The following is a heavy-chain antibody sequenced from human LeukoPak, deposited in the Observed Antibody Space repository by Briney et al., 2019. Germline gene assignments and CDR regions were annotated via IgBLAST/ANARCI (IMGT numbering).Heavy chain of an antibody. D-gene: IGHD2-2*01. CDR2: VSPYDGNT. CDR3: ARGDCSSTTCYPNLDY. J-gene: IGHJ4*02. V-gene: IGHV1-18*01. CDR1: GYTFTTYG. Sequence: ASVKVSCKASGYTFTTYGISWVRQAPGQGLEWMGWVSPYDGNTDYAQKPQGRVTMTTDTSTSIAYMELRSLRSDDTAVYYCARGDCSSTTCYPNLDYWGQGTLVTVSS.